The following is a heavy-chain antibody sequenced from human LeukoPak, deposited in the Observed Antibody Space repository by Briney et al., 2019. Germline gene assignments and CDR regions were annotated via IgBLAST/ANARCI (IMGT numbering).Heavy chain of an antibody. CDR1: GFTFSTYS. J-gene: IGHJ4*02. CDR2: IYPSGDST. CDR3: AKDVVPDSGWDLDY. D-gene: IGHD6-19*01. Sequence: GGSLRLSCAASGFTFSTYSMTWVRQGPGKGLEWVSSIYPSGDSTFYADSVKGRFTISRDNSKNTLYLQMSSLRTEDTAIYYCAKDVVPDSGWDLDYWGQGTLVSVSS. V-gene: IGHV3-23*01.